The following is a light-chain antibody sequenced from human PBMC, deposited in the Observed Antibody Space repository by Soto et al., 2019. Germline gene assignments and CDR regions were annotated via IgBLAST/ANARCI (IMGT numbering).Light chain of an antibody. CDR3: GSWDNNLRAYV. J-gene: IGLJ1*01. CDR1: DSNLGRNY. CDR2: DNV. V-gene: IGLV1-51*01. Sequence: QSVLAQPPSVSATPGQKVTISCSGSDSNLGRNYVSWYQQLPGTAPRLLIYDNVYRFSGIPARFSASKSGTSATLGIAGLQPGDEGDYYCGSWDNNLRAYVFGTGTKVTLL.